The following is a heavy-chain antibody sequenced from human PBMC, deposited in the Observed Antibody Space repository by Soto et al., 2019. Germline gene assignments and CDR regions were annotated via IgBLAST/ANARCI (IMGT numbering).Heavy chain of an antibody. Sequence: PSQTLSLTCAISGDSVPSNSAAWNWIRQSPSRSLEWLGRTYYRSKWYNDYAVSVKSRIIINPDTSKNQFSLQLTSVTPEDTAVYYCARSGAAAGNNWFDPWGQGTLVTVSS. CDR2: TYYRSKWYN. V-gene: IGHV6-1*01. D-gene: IGHD6-13*01. J-gene: IGHJ5*02. CDR3: ARSGAAAGNNWFDP. CDR1: GDSVPSNSAA.